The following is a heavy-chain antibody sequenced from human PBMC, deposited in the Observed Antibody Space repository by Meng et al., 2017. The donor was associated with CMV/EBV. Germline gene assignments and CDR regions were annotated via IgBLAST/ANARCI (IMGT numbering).Heavy chain of an antibody. J-gene: IGHJ5*02. CDR2: IYSGGST. CDR1: GFTVSSNY. Sequence: GESLKISCAASGFTVSSNYMSWVRQAPGKGLEWVSVIYSGGSTYYADSVKGRFTISRDKSKNTLYLQMNSLRAEDTAVYYCATAYCSSTSCYPWGQGILVTVSS. CDR3: ATAYCSSTSCYP. V-gene: IGHV3-53*01. D-gene: IGHD2-2*01.